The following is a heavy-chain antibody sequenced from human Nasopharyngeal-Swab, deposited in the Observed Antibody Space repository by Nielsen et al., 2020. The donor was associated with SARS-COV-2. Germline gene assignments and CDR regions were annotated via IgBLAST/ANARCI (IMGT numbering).Heavy chain of an antibody. V-gene: IGHV4-34*01. J-gene: IGHJ6*03. CDR2: INHSGST. Sequence: GSLRLSCAVYGGSFSADYWGWIRQPPGRGLEWIDEINHSGSTNYNPSLKSRVTISVDPSKNQFSLRLSSVTAADTAVYYCARGLSGIVPSPILGLGPYYYYYYMDVWGKGTTVTVSS. D-gene: IGHD7-27*01. CDR1: GGSFSADY. CDR3: ARGLSGIVPSPILGLGPYYYYYYMDV.